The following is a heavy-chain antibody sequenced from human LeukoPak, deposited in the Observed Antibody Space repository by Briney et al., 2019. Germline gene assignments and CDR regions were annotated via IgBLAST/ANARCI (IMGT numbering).Heavy chain of an antibody. J-gene: IGHJ6*03. CDR2: SNK. CDR3: AKVSVSAPLGGDYYYMAV. D-gene: IGHD3-16*01. Sequence: SNKYYADSVKGRFSISRDNSNNTLNLQINSLRAEDTAVNYCAKVSVSAPLGGDYYYMAVWGKGARVTVAS. V-gene: IGHV3-30*01.